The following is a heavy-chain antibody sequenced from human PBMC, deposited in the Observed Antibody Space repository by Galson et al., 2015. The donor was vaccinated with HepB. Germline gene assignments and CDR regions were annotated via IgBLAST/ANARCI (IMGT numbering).Heavy chain of an antibody. CDR2: FRHDGVNK. CDR1: GFTFRNYG. J-gene: IGHJ4*02. Sequence: SLRLSGAASGFTFRNYGMHWVRQAPGQGREGVALFRHDGVNKYYADSVKGRFTISRDNSKNTLYLQMNSLRPEDTAVYYCAKDGDNWAFDYWGQGTLVTVSS. CDR3: AKDGDNWAFDY. V-gene: IGHV3-30*02. D-gene: IGHD3-16*01.